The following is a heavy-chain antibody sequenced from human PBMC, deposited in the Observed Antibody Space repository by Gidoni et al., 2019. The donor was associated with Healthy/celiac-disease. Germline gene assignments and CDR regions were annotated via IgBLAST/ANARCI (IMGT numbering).Heavy chain of an antibody. CDR2: IDWDDDK. CDR1: GFSLSTSGMC. CDR3: ARQSPELSSGYYYEDY. D-gene: IGHD3-22*01. V-gene: IGHV2-70*15. Sequence: QVTLRESGPALVKPTQTLTLTCTFSGFSLSTSGMCVSWIRQPPGKALEWLARIDWDDDKYYSTSLKTRLTISKDTSKNQVVLTMTNMDPVDTATYYCARQSPELSSGYYYEDYWGQGTLVTVSS. J-gene: IGHJ4*02.